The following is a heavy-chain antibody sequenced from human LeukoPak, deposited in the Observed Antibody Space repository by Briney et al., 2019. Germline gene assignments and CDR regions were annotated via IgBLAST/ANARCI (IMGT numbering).Heavy chain of an antibody. CDR1: GGSFSGYY. CDR2: INHSGST. J-gene: IGHJ4*02. V-gene: IGHV4-34*01. CDR3: ARDRSRRYYGSGIDY. Sequence: SETLSLTCAVYGGSFSGYYWSWIRQPPGKGLEWIGEINHSGSTNYNPSLKSRVTISVDTSKNQFSLKPSSVTAADTAVYYCARDRSRRYYGSGIDYWGQGTLVTVSS. D-gene: IGHD3-10*01.